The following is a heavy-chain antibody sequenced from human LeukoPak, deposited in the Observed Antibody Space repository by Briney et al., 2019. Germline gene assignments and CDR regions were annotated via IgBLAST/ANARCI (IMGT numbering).Heavy chain of an antibody. Sequence: ASVKVSCKASGYTFTSYDINWVRQATGQGLEWMGWINPNSGGTNYAQKFQGRVTMTRDTSISTAYMELSRLRSDDTAVYYCARVWRGVRGVTPFDYWGQGTLVTVSS. CDR2: INPNSGGT. CDR3: ARVWRGVRGVTPFDY. CDR1: GYTFTSYD. V-gene: IGHV1-2*02. J-gene: IGHJ4*02. D-gene: IGHD3-10*01.